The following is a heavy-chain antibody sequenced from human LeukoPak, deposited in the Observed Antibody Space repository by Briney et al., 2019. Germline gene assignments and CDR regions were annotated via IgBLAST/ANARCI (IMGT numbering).Heavy chain of an antibody. CDR1: GFTFSDYY. J-gene: IGHJ6*02. CDR2: ISSSGNTI. CDR3: ARDAAAAGPYYYYGMDV. D-gene: IGHD6-13*01. Sequence: GGSLRLSCAASGFTFSDYYMSWIHQAPGKGLEWVSYISSSGNTIYYADSVKGRFTISRDNAKNSLYLQMNSLRAEDTAVYYCARDAAAAGPYYYYGMDVWGQGTTVTVSS. V-gene: IGHV3-11*01.